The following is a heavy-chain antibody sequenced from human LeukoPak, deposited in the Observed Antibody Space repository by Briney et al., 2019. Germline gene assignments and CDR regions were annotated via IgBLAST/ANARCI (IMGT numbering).Heavy chain of an antibody. CDR1: GGSISSSNW. J-gene: IGHJ3*02. CDR2: IYHSGST. V-gene: IGHV4-4*02. CDR3: ARGNDYGDYGVAFDI. Sequence: SETLSLTCAVSGGSISSSNWWSWVRQPPGKGLEGIGEIYHSGSTNYNPSLKSRVTISVDKSKNQFSLKLSSVTAADTAVYYCARGNDYGDYGVAFDIWGQGTMVTVSS. D-gene: IGHD4-17*01.